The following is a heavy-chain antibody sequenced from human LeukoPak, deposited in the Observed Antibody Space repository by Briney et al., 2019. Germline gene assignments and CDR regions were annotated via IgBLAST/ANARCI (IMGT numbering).Heavy chain of an antibody. CDR1: GFTFGDYA. D-gene: IGHD2-21*02. Sequence: KTGGSLRLSCTASGFTFGDYAMSWFRQAPGKGLEWVGFIRSKAYGGTTEYAASVKGRFTISRDDSKSIAYLQMNSLKTEDTAVYYCTISVVTAIWPRDAFDIWGQGTMVTVSS. CDR2: IRSKAYGGTT. V-gene: IGHV3-49*05. J-gene: IGHJ3*02. CDR3: TISVVTAIWPRDAFDI.